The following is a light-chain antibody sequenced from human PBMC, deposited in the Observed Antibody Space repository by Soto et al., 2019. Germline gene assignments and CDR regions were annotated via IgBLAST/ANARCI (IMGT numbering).Light chain of an antibody. J-gene: IGKJ1*01. CDR3: QQYNRYAVT. Sequence: DIQMTQSPSSLSASVGDRVTITCRASQGISTYLNWYHQKPGKAPKLLIYAASSLQSGVPSRFSGSGSGTEFALTTSGLQPDDFAVYYCQQYNRYAVTFGQGTKVDIK. V-gene: IGKV1-39*01. CDR1: QGISTY. CDR2: AAS.